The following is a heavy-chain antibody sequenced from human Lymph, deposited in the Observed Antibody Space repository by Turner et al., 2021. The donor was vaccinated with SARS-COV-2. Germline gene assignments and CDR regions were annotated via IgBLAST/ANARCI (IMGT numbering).Heavy chain of an antibody. D-gene: IGHD2-21*02. Sequence: VQLLESGPGLVMPSETLSLTCTVPGGSLSSYSWSWIRQPPGKGLEWVAYIYDRGSTNYNPPLKSRVTISVDTSKNQFSLKLSSVTAADTAMYYSARENCGGDCYPDDYYGMDVWGQGTTVTVSS. CDR1: GGSLSSYS. CDR3: ARENCGGDCYPDDYYGMDV. V-gene: IGHV4-59*01. J-gene: IGHJ6*02. CDR2: IYDRGST.